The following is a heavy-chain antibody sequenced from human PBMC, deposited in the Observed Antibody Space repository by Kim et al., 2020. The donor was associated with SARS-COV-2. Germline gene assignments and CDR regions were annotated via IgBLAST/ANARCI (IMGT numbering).Heavy chain of an antibody. CDR3: ASESDVEMATNPIL. D-gene: IGHD5-12*01. CDR1: GGSFSGYY. J-gene: IGHJ4*02. CDR2: INHSGST. Sequence: SETLSLICAVYGGSFSGYYWSWIRQPPGKGLEWIGEINHSGSTNYNPSLKSRVTISVDTSKNQFSLKLSSVTAADTAVYYCASESDVEMATNPILWGQGTLVTVSS. V-gene: IGHV4-34*01.